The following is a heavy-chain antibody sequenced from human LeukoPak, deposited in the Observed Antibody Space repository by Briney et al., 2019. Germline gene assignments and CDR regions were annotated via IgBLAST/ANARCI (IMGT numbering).Heavy chain of an antibody. CDR1: GGSFSGYY. D-gene: IGHD2-2*01. J-gene: IGHJ4*02. Sequence: SETLSLTCAVYGGSFSGYYWSWIRQPPGKGLEWIGEINHSGSTNYNPSLKSRVTISVDTSKNQFSLKLSSVTAADTAVYYCARDMEGSIVVVPAGFDYWGQGTLVTVSS. CDR2: INHSGST. CDR3: ARDMEGSIVVVPAGFDY. V-gene: IGHV4-34*01.